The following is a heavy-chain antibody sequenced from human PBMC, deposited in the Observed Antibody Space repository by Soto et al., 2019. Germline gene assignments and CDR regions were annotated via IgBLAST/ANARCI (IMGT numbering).Heavy chain of an antibody. CDR3: AKRYYYDSSGYSPGIDY. D-gene: IGHD3-22*01. J-gene: IGHJ4*02. V-gene: IGHV3-30*18. Sequence: QVQLVESGGGVVQPGRSLRLSCAASGFTFSSYGMHWVRQAPGTGLEWVAVISYEGSNKYYADSVKGRFTTSRDNSKNTLYLQMNSLRAEDTAVYYCAKRYYYDSSGYSPGIDYWGQGTLVTVSS. CDR2: ISYEGSNK. CDR1: GFTFSSYG.